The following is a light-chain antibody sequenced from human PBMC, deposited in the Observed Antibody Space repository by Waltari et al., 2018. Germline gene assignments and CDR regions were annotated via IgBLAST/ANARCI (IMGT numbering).Light chain of an antibody. CDR3: QQRRSWPLT. V-gene: IGKV3-11*01. CDR1: QSVGTY. CDR2: DAS. Sequence: EIVLTQSPAILSFSPGERATLSCRASQSVGTYLAWYQQRPGQSPRRLIYDASYRATGIPGRFSGSGSETDFTLTISSLQPEDFAVYYCQQRRSWPLTFGGGTRVQI. J-gene: IGKJ4*01.